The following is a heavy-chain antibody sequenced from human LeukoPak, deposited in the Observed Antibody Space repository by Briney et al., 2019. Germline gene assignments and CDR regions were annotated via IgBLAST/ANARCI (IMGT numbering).Heavy chain of an antibody. D-gene: IGHD6-19*01. CDR2: INSDGSSP. Sequence: GGSLRLSCAASGFIFSTYWVHWVRQAPGKGLAWVSCINSDGSSPSYADSVKGRFTIPRDNAKNTVYLQMNSLRAEDTAVYYCARWGSSGWYPMDVWGQGTTVTVSS. J-gene: IGHJ6*02. CDR1: GFIFSTYW. V-gene: IGHV3-74*01. CDR3: ARWGSSGWYPMDV.